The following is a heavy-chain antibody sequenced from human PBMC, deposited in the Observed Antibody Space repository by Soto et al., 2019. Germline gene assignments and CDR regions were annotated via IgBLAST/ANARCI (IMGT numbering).Heavy chain of an antibody. V-gene: IGHV1-8*01. J-gene: IGHJ5*02. CDR2: MNPNSGNT. CDR3: ARERSAAGTGWFDP. D-gene: IGHD6-13*01. Sequence: QVQLVQSGAEGKKPGASVKVSCKASGYTFTSYDINWVRQATGQGLEWMGWMNPNSGNTGYAQKFKGRVTMTRNTSISTAYMELSSLRSEDTAVYYCARERSAAGTGWFDPWGQGTLVTVSS. CDR1: GYTFTSYD.